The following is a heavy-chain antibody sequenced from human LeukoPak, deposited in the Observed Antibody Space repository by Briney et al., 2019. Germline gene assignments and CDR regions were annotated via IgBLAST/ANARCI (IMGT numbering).Heavy chain of an antibody. J-gene: IGHJ4*02. CDR3: ARGPLIAAAGTW. D-gene: IGHD6-13*01. Sequence: GGSLRLSCAASGFTFSSYWMSWARQAPGEGLEGVANINQDGTEKVYVDCVRGRFTISRDNAKHSLFLQINSLRDEDTAVYYCARGPLIAAAGTWWGEGTLVTVSS. CDR2: INQDGTEK. V-gene: IGHV3-7*03. CDR1: GFTFSSYW.